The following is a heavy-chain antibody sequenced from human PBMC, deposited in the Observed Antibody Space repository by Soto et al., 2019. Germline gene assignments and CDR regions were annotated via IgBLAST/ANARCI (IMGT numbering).Heavy chain of an antibody. Sequence: ASVKVSCKASGYTFTSYYMHWVRQAPGQGLEWMGIINPSGGSTSYAQKFQGRVTMTRDTSTSTVYMELSSLRSEDTAVYYCARGSMVRENYYYYYMDVWGKGTTVTVSS. CDR3: ARGSMVRENYYYYYMDV. CDR1: GYTFTSYY. D-gene: IGHD3-10*01. CDR2: INPSGGST. J-gene: IGHJ6*03. V-gene: IGHV1-46*03.